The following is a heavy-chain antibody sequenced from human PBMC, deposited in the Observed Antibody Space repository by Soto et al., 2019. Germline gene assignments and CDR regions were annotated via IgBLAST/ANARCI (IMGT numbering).Heavy chain of an antibody. D-gene: IGHD5-12*01. Sequence: EVQLVESGGGLVQPGGSLRLSCAASGFTFSSYAMHWVRQAPGKGLEYVSAISSNGGSTYYANSVKGRFTISRDNSKNTLYLQMGSLRAENMAVYYCARGSAYSGYDTFFGSWGQGSLVAVAS. V-gene: IGHV3-64*01. CDR3: ARGSAYSGYDTFFGS. J-gene: IGHJ4*02. CDR2: ISSNGGST. CDR1: GFTFSSYA.